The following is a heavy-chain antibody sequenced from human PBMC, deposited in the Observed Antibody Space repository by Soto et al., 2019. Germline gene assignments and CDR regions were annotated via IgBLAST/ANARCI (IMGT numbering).Heavy chain of an antibody. CDR1: GYTFTSYC. J-gene: IGHJ6*02. Sequence: ASVKVSFKASGYTFTSYCINWVRQATGQGLEGMGWMNPNSCNTRYAQKFKGRVTMTRNTSISTAYMELSSLRSEDTAVYYCSRALRYFDRLFPGGRLGLNYFCYYGMDVWGQGTTVTVSS. D-gene: IGHD3-9*01. CDR3: SRALRYFDRLFPGGRLGLNYFCYYGMDV. V-gene: IGHV1-8*01. CDR2: MNPNSCNT.